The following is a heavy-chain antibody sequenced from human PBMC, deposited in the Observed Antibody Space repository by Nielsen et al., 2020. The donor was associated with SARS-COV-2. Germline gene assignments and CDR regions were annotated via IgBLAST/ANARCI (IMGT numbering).Heavy chain of an antibody. Sequence: GGSLRLSCAASGFTFSSYGMHWVRQAPGKGLEWVAVIWYDGSNKYYADSVKGRFTISRDNAKNSLYLQMNSLRAEDTALYYCAKDIFWGGHYAFDIWGQGTMVTVSS. D-gene: IGHD3-16*01. CDR1: GFTFSSYG. J-gene: IGHJ3*02. V-gene: IGHV3-33*03. CDR2: IWYDGSNK. CDR3: AKDIFWGGHYAFDI.